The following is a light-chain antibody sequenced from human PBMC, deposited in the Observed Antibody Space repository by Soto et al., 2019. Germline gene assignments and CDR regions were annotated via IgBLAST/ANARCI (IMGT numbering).Light chain of an antibody. V-gene: IGKV3D-15*01. J-gene: IGKJ4*01. CDR3: QQYNSLPLT. CDR1: ESVNIS. CDR2: GAS. Sequence: VMTQSPATLSMCPGETATLSCRASESVNISLDWYQQKPGQPPRVLIYGASIRATGIPARFSGSGSGTEFTLTISGLYSEYFAVYSCQQYNSLPLTFGGGTKVEIK.